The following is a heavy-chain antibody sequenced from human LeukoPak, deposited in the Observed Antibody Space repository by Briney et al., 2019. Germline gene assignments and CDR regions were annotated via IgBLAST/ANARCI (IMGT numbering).Heavy chain of an antibody. CDR2: INPSGGGT. CDR3: ARGSSGYYYVVDY. V-gene: IGHV1-46*01. J-gene: IGHJ4*02. CDR1: GYTFTSYY. Sequence: GASVKVPCKASGYTFTSYYMHWVRQAPGQGLEWMGIINPSGGGTNYAQKFQGRVTMTRDMSTSTVYMELSSLRSEDTAVYYCARGSSGYYYVVDYWGQGTLVTVSS. D-gene: IGHD3-22*01.